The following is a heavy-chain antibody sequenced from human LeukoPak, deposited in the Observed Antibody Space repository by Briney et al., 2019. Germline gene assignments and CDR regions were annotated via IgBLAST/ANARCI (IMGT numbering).Heavy chain of an antibody. CDR1: GGSISSYH. D-gene: IGHD3-22*01. CDR2: IYTSGST. Sequence: SETLSLTCTVSGGSISSYHWSWIRQPAGKGLEWIGRIYTSGSTNYNPSLKSRVTMSVDTSKNQFSLKLSSVTAADTAVYYCARWYGYDSSGYSFDYWGQGTLVTVSS. V-gene: IGHV4-4*07. CDR3: ARWYGYDSSGYSFDY. J-gene: IGHJ4*02.